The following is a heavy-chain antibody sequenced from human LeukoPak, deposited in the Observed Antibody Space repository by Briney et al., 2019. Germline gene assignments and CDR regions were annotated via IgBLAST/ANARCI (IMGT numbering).Heavy chain of an antibody. J-gene: IGHJ3*02. CDR3: ARDTSFPDAFDI. Sequence: PGGSLRLSCAASGFTFSDYYMSWVRQAPGKGLEWVAVIWYDGSNKYYADSVKGRFTISRDNSKNMLYLQMNSLRAEDTAVYYCARDTSFPDAFDIWGQGTMVTVSS. D-gene: IGHD2-2*01. CDR1: GFTFSDYY. CDR2: IWYDGSNK. V-gene: IGHV3-33*08.